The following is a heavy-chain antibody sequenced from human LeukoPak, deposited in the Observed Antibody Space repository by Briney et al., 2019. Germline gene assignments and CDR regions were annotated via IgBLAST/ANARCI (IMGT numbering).Heavy chain of an antibody. V-gene: IGHV3-23*01. CDR2: ISGSGGST. Sequence: GGSLRLSCAASGFSFSSYAMSWVRQAPGKGLEWVSVISGSGGSTYYADSVKGRFTISRDNAKNSLYLQMNSLRAEDTAVYYCAPHLKPGIAVAGYFDYWGQGTLVTVSS. CDR3: APHLKPGIAVAGYFDY. J-gene: IGHJ4*02. D-gene: IGHD6-19*01. CDR1: GFSFSSYA.